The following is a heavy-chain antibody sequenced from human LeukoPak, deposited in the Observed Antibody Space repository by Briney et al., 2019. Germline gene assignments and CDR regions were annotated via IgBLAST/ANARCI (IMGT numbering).Heavy chain of an antibody. CDR1: GYTFTGYY. J-gene: IGHJ4*02. CDR2: INPNSGGT. CDR3: ARVIYYDSSGALDY. V-gene: IGHV1-2*02. Sequence: ASVKVSCKASGYTFTGYYMHWVRQAPGQGLEWMGWINPNSGGTNYAQKFQGRVTMTRDTSISTAYMELSRLRSDDTAVYYCARVIYYDSSGALDYWGQGTLVTVSS. D-gene: IGHD3-22*01.